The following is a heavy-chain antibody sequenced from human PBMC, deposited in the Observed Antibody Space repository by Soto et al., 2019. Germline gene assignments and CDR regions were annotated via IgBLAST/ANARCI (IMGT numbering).Heavy chain of an antibody. J-gene: IGHJ4*02. CDR2: MNPNSGNT. D-gene: IGHD5-12*01. CDR3: ARVFKGIVATIGY. Sequence: GASVKVSCKASGYTFTSYDINWVRQATEQGLEWMGWMNPNSGNTGYAQKFQGRVTMTRNTSISTAYMELSSLRSEDTAVYYCARVFKGIVATIGYWGQGTLVTVSS. CDR1: GYTFTSYD. V-gene: IGHV1-8*01.